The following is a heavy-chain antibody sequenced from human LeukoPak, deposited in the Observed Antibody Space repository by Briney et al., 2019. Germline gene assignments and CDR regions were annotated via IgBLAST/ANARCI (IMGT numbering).Heavy chain of an antibody. Sequence: GGSLRLSCAASGFTFSGYWMSWVRQAPGKGLEWVANINQDGSEKYYVDSVKGRFTISRGNAKNSLYLQMNSLRAEDTAVYYCARGRRVPAAMGNWFDPWGQGTLVTVSS. CDR1: GFTFSGYW. D-gene: IGHD2-2*01. CDR3: ARGRRVPAAMGNWFDP. V-gene: IGHV3-7*01. CDR2: INQDGSEK. J-gene: IGHJ5*02.